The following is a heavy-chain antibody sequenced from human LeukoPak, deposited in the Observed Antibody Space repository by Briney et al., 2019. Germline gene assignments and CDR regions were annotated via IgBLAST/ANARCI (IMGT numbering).Heavy chain of an antibody. V-gene: IGHV4-4*02. D-gene: IGHD3-10*01. CDR1: GGSISSSNW. Sequence: SETLSLTCAVSGGSISSSNWWSWVRQPPGKGLEWIGEIYHSGSTNYNPSLKSRVTISVDKSKNQFSLKLSSVTAADTAVYYGARDRLWFGGTRYAFDIWGQGTMVTVSS. CDR3: ARDRLWFGGTRYAFDI. CDR2: IYHSGST. J-gene: IGHJ3*02.